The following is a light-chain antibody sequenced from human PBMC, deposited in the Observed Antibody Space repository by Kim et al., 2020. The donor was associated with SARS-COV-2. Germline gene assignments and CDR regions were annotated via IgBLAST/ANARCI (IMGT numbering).Light chain of an antibody. CDR2: SAS. J-gene: IGKJ4*01. V-gene: IGKV3-15*01. CDR3: QQHSNWPLT. CDR1: ESVRTF. Sequence: EIVMTQSPATLSVSLGERVTLSCRASESVRTFLAWYQQKPGQAPRLLIYSASTRATGIPARFSGSGSGTDFTVTISSLQAEDAAVYYCQQHSNWPLTFGGGTKVDIK.